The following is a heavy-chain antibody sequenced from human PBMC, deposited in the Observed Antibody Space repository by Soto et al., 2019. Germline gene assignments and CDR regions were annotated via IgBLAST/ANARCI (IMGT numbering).Heavy chain of an antibody. J-gene: IGHJ4*02. CDR3: ARHFVQGPYSTPEHFDY. D-gene: IGHD4-4*01. CDR2: IYYSGNT. CDR1: GGSISSTNYY. V-gene: IGHV4-39*01. Sequence: QLHLQESGPGLVKPSETLSLTCTVSGGSISSTNYYWGWIRQPPGKGLEWIGSIYYSGNTDYNPSLKSRVNISVDTSQNQFSLKLRSVTAADTAVYYCARHFVQGPYSTPEHFDYWGRGTLVTVSS.